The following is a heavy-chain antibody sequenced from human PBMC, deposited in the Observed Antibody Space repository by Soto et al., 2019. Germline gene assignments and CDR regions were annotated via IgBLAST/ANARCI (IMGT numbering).Heavy chain of an antibody. CDR3: ARGGIVVVVAAISAFDI. CDR2: IIPIFGTA. D-gene: IGHD2-15*01. CDR1: GGTFSSYA. V-gene: IGHV1-69*01. Sequence: QVQLVQSGAEVKKPGSSMKVSCKASGGTFSSYAISWVRQAPGQGLEWMGGIIPIFGTANYAQKFQGRVTITADESTSTAYMELSSLRSEDTAVYYCARGGIVVVVAAISAFDIWGQGTMVTVSS. J-gene: IGHJ3*02.